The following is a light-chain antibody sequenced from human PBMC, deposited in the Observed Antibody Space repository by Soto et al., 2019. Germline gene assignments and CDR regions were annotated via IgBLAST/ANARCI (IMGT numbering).Light chain of an antibody. CDR2: RNN. CDR1: SPNVGRNY. J-gene: IGLJ2*01. V-gene: IGLV1-47*01. CDR3: AAWDDSLSGHVL. Sequence: QTVVTQPPSASGTPGQRVTISCSGSSPNVGRNYVYWYQQVPGAAPKLLIYRNNQRPSGVADRFSGSKSDTSASLAISELRSEDEADYYCAAWDDSLSGHVLFGGGTKLTVL.